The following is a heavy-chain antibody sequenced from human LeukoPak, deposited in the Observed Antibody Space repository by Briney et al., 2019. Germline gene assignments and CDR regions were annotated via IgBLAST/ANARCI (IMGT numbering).Heavy chain of an antibody. J-gene: IGHJ4*02. D-gene: IGHD6-13*01. Sequence: GWSLRLSCVASGFTFSSYVMSWVRQPAGRGLEGVSAISGSGSRTYYADSVRGGFTISRDNSKNTMYLQMNSLRAEDTAVYYCAKEFTIAAVGTVGFDYWGQGTLITVSS. V-gene: IGHV3-23*01. CDR1: GFTFSSYV. CDR2: ISGSGSRT. CDR3: AKEFTIAAVGTVGFDY.